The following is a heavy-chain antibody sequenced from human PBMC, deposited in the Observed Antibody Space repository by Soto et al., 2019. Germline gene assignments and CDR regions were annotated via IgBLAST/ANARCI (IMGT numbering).Heavy chain of an antibody. D-gene: IGHD3-9*01. CDR1: GFTFGSYW. J-gene: IGHJ4*02. CDR2: ISYDGSNK. CDR3: AKSPHDILIGSAFDY. Sequence: GSLRLSCAASGFTFGSYWMSWVRQAPGKGLEWVAVISYDGSNKYYVDSVKGRFTISRDNAKNSLYLQMDRLRPEDTAFYYCAKSPHDILIGSAFDYWGQGTLVTVSS. V-gene: IGHV3-30*18.